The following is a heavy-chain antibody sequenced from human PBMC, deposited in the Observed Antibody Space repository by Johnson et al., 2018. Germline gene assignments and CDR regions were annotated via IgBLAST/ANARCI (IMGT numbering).Heavy chain of an antibody. J-gene: IGHJ6*03. CDR1: GFTFSSYG. V-gene: IGHV3-30*18. CDR2: MSYDGSNK. Sequence: VQLLETGGGVVQPGRSLRLSCAASGFTFSSYGMHWVRQAPGKGLEWVAAMSYDGSNKYYADSVKGRFTISRDNSKNTLYLQMNRLGAEDTAVYFCAKNYYYMDVWGKGTTVTVSS. CDR3: AKNYYYMDV.